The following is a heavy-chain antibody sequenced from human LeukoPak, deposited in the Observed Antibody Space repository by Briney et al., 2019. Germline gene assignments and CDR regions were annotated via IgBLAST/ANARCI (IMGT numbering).Heavy chain of an antibody. V-gene: IGHV1-69*13. CDR3: ARVWCSGGSCYSSRGAFDI. D-gene: IGHD2-15*01. CDR2: IIPIFGTA. Sequence: AASVKVSCKASGGTFSSNTISWVRQAPGQGLECMGGIIPIFGTANYAQKFQGRVTITADESTSTAYMELSSLRYEDTAVYYCARVWCSGGSCYSSRGAFDIWGQGTMVTVSS. J-gene: IGHJ3*02. CDR1: GGTFSSNT.